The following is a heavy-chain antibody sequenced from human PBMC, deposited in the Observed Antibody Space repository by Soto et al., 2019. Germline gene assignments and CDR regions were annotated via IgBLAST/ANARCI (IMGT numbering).Heavy chain of an antibody. V-gene: IGHV1-18*01. Sequence: ASVKVSCKASGYTFTSYGISWVRQAPGQGLEWMGWISAYNGNTNYAQKLQGRVTMTTDTSTSTAYMELSSLRSEDTAVYYCARDRIAAAGTGYYYYYMDVWGKGTTVTVSS. CDR1: GYTFTSYG. D-gene: IGHD6-13*01. J-gene: IGHJ6*03. CDR2: ISAYNGNT. CDR3: ARDRIAAAGTGYYYYYMDV.